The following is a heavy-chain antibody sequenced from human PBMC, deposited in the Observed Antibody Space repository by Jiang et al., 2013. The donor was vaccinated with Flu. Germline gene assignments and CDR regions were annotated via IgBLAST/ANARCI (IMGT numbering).Heavy chain of an antibody. CDR1: GGSISSGSYY. J-gene: IGHJ3*02. CDR2: IYTSGST. CDR3: AREETAAAVAFDI. V-gene: IGHV4-61*02. Sequence: PGLVKPSQTLSLTCTVSGGSISSGSYYWSWIRQPAGKGLEWIGRIYTSGSTNYNPSLKSRVTISVDTSKNQFSLKLSSVTAADTAVYYCAREETAAAVAFDIWGQGTMVTVSS. D-gene: IGHD6-13*01.